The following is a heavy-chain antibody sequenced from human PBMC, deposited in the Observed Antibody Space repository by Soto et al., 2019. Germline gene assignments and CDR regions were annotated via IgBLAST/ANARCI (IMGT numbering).Heavy chain of an antibody. J-gene: IGHJ5*02. Sequence: PSETLSLTCTVSGGSISSGDYYWSWICQPPGKGLEWIGYIYYSGSTFYNPSLKNRVTISLDTSTIQFSLKLSSVTPADTAVYYCVRDGGDNWFDPWGQGTLVTVSS. CDR1: GGSISSGDYY. CDR3: VRDGGDNWFDP. CDR2: IYYSGST. V-gene: IGHV4-30-4*01. D-gene: IGHD3-16*01.